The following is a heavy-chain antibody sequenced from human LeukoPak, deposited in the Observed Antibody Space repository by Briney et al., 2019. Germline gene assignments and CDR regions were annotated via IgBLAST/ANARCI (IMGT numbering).Heavy chain of an antibody. J-gene: IGHJ6*03. CDR2: INHSGST. CDR1: GGSFSGYY. V-gene: IGHV4-34*01. CDR3: ARVPFYYMDV. Sequence: SETLSLTCAVYGGSFSGYYWSWIRQPPGKGLEWIGEINHSGSTYYNPSLKSRVTISVDTSKNQFSLKLSSVTAADTAVYYCARVPFYYMDVWGKGTTVTVSS.